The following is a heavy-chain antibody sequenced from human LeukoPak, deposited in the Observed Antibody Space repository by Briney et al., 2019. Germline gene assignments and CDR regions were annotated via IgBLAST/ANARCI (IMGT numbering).Heavy chain of an antibody. Sequence: GSLSLSCEASGGSITSSNWWCGVRQPPGKGREWSGVVSHNGSTNYKPTLKGRVTISVDTSTSQFSLKLSSVTAADTAVYYCARVHCSGGSCYSGGPDAFDIWGQGTMVTVSS. CDR2: VSHNGST. D-gene: IGHD2-15*01. J-gene: IGHJ3*02. CDR1: GGSITSSNW. CDR3: ARVHCSGGSCYSGGPDAFDI. V-gene: IGHV4-4*02.